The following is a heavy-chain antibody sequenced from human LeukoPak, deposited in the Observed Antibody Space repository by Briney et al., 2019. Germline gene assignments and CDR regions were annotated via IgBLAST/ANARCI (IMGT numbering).Heavy chain of an antibody. J-gene: IGHJ4*02. CDR1: GFTFSNYD. V-gene: IGHV3-48*02. Sequence: GGSLRLSCAASGFTFSNYDMNWVRQAPGKGLEWVSYISTGGSTIYSADSVKGRFTISRDNAKNSLYLQMNSLRDDDTAVYYCARDILMDYWGQGTLVTVSS. CDR3: ARDILMDY. CDR2: ISTGGSTI. D-gene: IGHD2-8*01.